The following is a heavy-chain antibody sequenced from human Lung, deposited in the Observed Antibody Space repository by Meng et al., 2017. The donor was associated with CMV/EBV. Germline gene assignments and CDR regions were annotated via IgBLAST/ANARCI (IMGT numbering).Heavy chain of an antibody. D-gene: IGHD5-12*01. V-gene: IGHV4-30-4*01. Sequence: QAQLAASGPGLVNPSQTLSLTCTVSDGFTTSDDYYWSWIRQPPGKGLEWIGYIHYSGTTYYNPSLKSRIAISLDTSKNQFSLNLNSVTAADAAVYYCARDSPGGYGYFDSWGQGTLVTVSS. CDR2: IHYSGTT. CDR3: ARDSPGGYGYFDS. CDR1: DGFTTSDDYY. J-gene: IGHJ4*02.